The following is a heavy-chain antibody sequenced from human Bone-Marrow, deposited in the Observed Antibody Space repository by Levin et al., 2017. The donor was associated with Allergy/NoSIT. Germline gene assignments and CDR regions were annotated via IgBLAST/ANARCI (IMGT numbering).Heavy chain of an antibody. CDR2: IDTNGNM. J-gene: IGHJ4*02. V-gene: IGHV4-4*07. CDR3: SRSGVDYSEIDLDY. Sequence: MPGGSLRLSCTASGSSINNYYWSWIRQPAGKGLEWIGHIDTNGNMYYNPSLKSRITMSVDASKIQFSLRLTSVTAADTAVYYCSRSGVDYSEIDLDYWGQGILVTVSS. CDR1: GSSINNYY. D-gene: IGHD3-22*01.